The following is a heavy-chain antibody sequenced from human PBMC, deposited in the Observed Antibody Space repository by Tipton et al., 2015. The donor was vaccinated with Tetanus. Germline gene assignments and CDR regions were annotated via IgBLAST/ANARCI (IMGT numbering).Heavy chain of an antibody. J-gene: IGHJ6*02. Sequence: QLVQSGAEVKKPGASVKVSCKASGYTFTSYYMHWVRQAPGQGLEWMGIINPSGGSTSYAQKFQGRVTMTRDTSTSTVYMELSSRRSEDAAVYYCAREFEYSSSSAGGDYYYYGMDVWGQGTAVAVSS. V-gene: IGHV1-46*01. CDR1: GYTFTSYY. D-gene: IGHD6-6*01. CDR3: AREFEYSSSSAGGDYYYYGMDV. CDR2: INPSGGST.